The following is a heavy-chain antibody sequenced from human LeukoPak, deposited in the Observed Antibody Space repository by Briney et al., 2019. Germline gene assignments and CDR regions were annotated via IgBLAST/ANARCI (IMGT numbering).Heavy chain of an antibody. V-gene: IGHV1-18*01. CDR3: ARDRASFAPYCYDRSREYFQH. D-gene: IGHD3-22*01. CDR1: GYTFTIYG. CDR2: ISAHNGNT. Sequence: ASVRVSCTASGYTFTIYGICWVRHAPGQGREWMGWISAHNGNTNYAQKLQGRVTMTTDTSTSTAHMELRSLRSDDTAVYYCARDRASFAPYCYDRSREYFQHWGQGTLVTASS. J-gene: IGHJ1*01.